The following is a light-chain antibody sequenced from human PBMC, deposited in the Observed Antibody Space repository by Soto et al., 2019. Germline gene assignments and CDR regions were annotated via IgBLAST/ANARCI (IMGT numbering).Light chain of an antibody. V-gene: IGKV1-39*01. J-gene: IGKJ4*01. Sequence: DIQMTQSPSSLSASVGDGVTITCRASQSISSYLNWYQQKPGKAPKLLIYAASSLQSGVPSRFSGSGSGTDFTLTITSLQPDDFGTYYCQQANSFPLTFGGGTKVDIK. CDR2: AAS. CDR1: QSISSY. CDR3: QQANSFPLT.